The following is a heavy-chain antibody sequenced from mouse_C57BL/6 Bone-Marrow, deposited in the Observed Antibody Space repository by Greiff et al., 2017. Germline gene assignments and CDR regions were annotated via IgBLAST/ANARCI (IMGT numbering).Heavy chain of an antibody. CDR3: ANFITTMDY. CDR1: GYTFTDYY. J-gene: IGHJ4*01. D-gene: IGHD1-1*01. CDR2: IYPGSGNT. Sequence: QVQLQQSGAELVRPGASVKLSCKASGYTFTDYYINWVKQRPGQGLEWIARIYPGSGNTYYNEKFKGKATLTAEKSSSTAYMQLSSLTSEDSAVYFCANFITTMDYWGQGTSVTVSS. V-gene: IGHV1-76*01.